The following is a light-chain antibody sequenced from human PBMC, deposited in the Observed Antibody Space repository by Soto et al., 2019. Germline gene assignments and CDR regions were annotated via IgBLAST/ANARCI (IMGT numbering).Light chain of an antibody. V-gene: IGKV1-5*03. CDR2: EAS. CDR3: QHHRQYPYT. CDR1: QNINSW. J-gene: IGKJ2*01. Sequence: DVQMTQSPATLSISVGDRVTITCRASQNINSWLAWYQQKPGKAPNLRIYEASTLESGVPSRFSGSGSGTEFTLTISSLQPDDFATYYCQHHRQYPYTFGQGTKLEIK.